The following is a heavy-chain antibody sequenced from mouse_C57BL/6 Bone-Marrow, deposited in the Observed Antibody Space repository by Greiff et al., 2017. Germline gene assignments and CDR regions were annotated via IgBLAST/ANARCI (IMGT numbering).Heavy chain of an antibody. Sequence: DVMLVESGGGLVQPGGSMKLSCAASGFTFSDAWMDWVRQSPEKGLEWVAEIRNKANNHATYYAESVKGRFTISRDDSKSSVYLQLNSLRAEDTGIYYCTGVLRWAWFAYWGQGTLVTVSA. CDR2: IRNKANNHAT. D-gene: IGHD1-1*01. V-gene: IGHV6-6*01. CDR3: TGVLRWAWFAY. J-gene: IGHJ3*01. CDR1: GFTFSDAW.